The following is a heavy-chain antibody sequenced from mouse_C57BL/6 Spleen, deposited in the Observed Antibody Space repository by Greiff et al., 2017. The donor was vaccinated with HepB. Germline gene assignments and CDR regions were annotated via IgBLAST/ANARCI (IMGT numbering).Heavy chain of an antibody. J-gene: IGHJ3*01. V-gene: IGHV14-4*01. Sequence: EVQLQQSGAELVRPGASVKLSCTASGFNIKDDYMHWVKQRPEQGLEWIGWIDPENGDTEYASKFQGKATITADPSSNTAYLQLSSLTSEDTAVYYCTTDGNYEAWFAYWGQGTLVTVSA. CDR3: TTDGNYEAWFAY. CDR1: GFNIKDDY. D-gene: IGHD2-1*01. CDR2: IDPENGDT.